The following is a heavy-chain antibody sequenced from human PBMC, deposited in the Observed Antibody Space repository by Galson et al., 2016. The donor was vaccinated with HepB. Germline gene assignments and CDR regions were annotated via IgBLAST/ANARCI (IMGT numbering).Heavy chain of an antibody. CDR1: RSIFSNAW. CDR3: TTSGGTSGGSTWPPY. V-gene: IGHV3-15*07. CDR2: IKSKSAGGTI. Sequence: LRLSCAASRSIFSNAWMNWVRQAPGKGLEWVGRIKSKSAGGTIDYAAPVTGRFTISRDDSQNTLFLQMNSQQTEGTAVYYCTTSGGTSGGSTWPPYWGHGTLVTVSS. D-gene: IGHD6-13*01. J-gene: IGHJ4*01.